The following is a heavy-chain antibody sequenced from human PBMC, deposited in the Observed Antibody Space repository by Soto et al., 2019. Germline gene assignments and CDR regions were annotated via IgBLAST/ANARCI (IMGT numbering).Heavy chain of an antibody. D-gene: IGHD3-10*01. CDR1: GYTFTSYD. J-gene: IGHJ6*03. V-gene: IGHV1-8*01. CDR2: MNPNSGNT. Sequence: ASVKVSCKASGYTFTSYDINWVRQATGQGLEWMGWMNPNSGNTGYAQKFQGRVTMTRNTSISTAYMELSSLRSEDTAVYYCARGDGSGSYYNDRYYMDVWGKGTTVTVSS. CDR3: ARGDGSGSYYNDRYYMDV.